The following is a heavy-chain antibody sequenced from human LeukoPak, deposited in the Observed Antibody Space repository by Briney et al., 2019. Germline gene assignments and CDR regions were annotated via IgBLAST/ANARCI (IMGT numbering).Heavy chain of an antibody. D-gene: IGHD5-12*01. Sequence: GASVKVSCKASGYTFTSYAMHWVRQAPGQRLEWMGWINPGNGNTKYSQKFQGRVTITRDTSASTAYMELSSLRSEDTAVYYCARFLRLGGYSGYDYDYYYGMDVWGQGTTVTVPS. CDR2: INPGNGNT. V-gene: IGHV1-3*01. J-gene: IGHJ6*02. CDR3: ARFLRLGGYSGYDYDYYYGMDV. CDR1: GYTFTSYA.